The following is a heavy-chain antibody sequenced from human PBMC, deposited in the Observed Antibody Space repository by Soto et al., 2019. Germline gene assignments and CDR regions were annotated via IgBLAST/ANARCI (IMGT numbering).Heavy chain of an antibody. J-gene: IGHJ6*03. CDR3: AKNYYGSGSVYYYYYYMDV. D-gene: IGHD3-10*01. CDR1: GFTFSTYG. V-gene: IGHV3-30*18. CDR2: ISYDGSNK. Sequence: QVQLVESGGGVVQPGRSLRLSCAASGFTFSTYGMHWVRQAPGKGLEWVAVISYDGSNKYHADYVKGRFTISRDNSKNTLYLQMISLRAEDTAVYYCAKNYYGSGSVYYYYYYMDVWGKGTTVTVSS.